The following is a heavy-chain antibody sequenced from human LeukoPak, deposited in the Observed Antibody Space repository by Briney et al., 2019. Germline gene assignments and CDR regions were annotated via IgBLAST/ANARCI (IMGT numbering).Heavy chain of an antibody. J-gene: IGHJ4*02. CDR3: ARDRGYSGYDGLDY. Sequence: PGGSLRLSCAASGFTFSNYAMHWVRQAPGKGLEWVAVISYDGSNKYDADSVKGQFTISRDNSKNTLYLQMNSLRAEDTAVYYCARDRGYSGYDGLDYWGQGTLVTVSS. CDR1: GFTFSNYA. D-gene: IGHD5-12*01. V-gene: IGHV3-30-3*01. CDR2: ISYDGSNK.